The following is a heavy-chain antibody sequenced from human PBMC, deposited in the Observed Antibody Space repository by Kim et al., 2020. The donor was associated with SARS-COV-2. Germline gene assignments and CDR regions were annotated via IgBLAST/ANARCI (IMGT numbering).Heavy chain of an antibody. CDR1: GYSFPTYA. J-gene: IGHJ4*02. CDR2: INVNTGSP. D-gene: IGHD1-1*01. Sequence: ASVKVSCKASGYSFPTYALNWVRQAPGQGLEWMGWINVNTGSPTYAQAFAGRFVFSLDTSVSTSYLQISSLKTEDTAVYYCASGNTGRIDYWGLGTLVTVSS. CDR3: ASGNTGRIDY. V-gene: IGHV7-4-1*02.